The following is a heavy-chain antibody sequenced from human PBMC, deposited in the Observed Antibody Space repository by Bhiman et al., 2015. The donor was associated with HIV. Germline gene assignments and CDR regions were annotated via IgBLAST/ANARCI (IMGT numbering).Heavy chain of an antibody. CDR2: ISSSGSNI. CDR3: ARYYYDSSGYYFIDY. CDR1: GFTFSTYE. D-gene: IGHD3-22*01. Sequence: EVQLVESGGGLVQPGGSLRLSCAASGFTFSTYEMNWVRQAPGKGLEWVSYISSSGSNIYHADSVKGRFTISRDNVKNSLYLQMSSLRAEDTAVYYCARYYYDSSGYYFIDYWGQGTLVTVSS. J-gene: IGHJ4*02. V-gene: IGHV3-48*03.